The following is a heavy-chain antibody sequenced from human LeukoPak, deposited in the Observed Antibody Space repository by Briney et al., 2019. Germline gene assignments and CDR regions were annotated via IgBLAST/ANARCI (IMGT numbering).Heavy chain of an antibody. J-gene: IGHJ4*02. Sequence: GASVKVSCKASGGTFSSYAISWVRQAPGQGLEWMGGIIPIFGTANYAQKFQGRVTITADKSTSTAYMELSSLRSEDTAVYYCARDPDYYGSGSYYHDWGQGTLVTVSS. V-gene: IGHV1-69*06. CDR3: ARDPDYYGSGSYYHD. CDR2: IIPIFGTA. D-gene: IGHD3-10*01. CDR1: GGTFSSYA.